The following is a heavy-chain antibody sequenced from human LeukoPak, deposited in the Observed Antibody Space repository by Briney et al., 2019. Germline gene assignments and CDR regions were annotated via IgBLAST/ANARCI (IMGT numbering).Heavy chain of an antibody. J-gene: IGHJ4*02. D-gene: IGHD1-26*01. Sequence: ASVKVSCTVSGYTLTELSMHWVRQAPGQGLEWMGGIIPIFGTANYAQKFQGRVTITADESTSTAYMELSSLRSEDTAVYYCARGRSGSYFYWGQGTLVTVSS. CDR3: ARGRSGSYFY. CDR1: GYTLTELS. CDR2: IIPIFGTA. V-gene: IGHV1-69*13.